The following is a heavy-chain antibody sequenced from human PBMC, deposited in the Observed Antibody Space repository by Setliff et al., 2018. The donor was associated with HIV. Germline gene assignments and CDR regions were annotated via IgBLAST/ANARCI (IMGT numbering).Heavy chain of an antibody. CDR2: IHYSGST. CDR3: ARSKTFYDFWGGYYTHGAFKI. CDR1: GGSISSHY. V-gene: IGHV4-59*11. D-gene: IGHD3-3*01. Sequence: SETLSLTCTVSGGSISSHYWSWIRQPPGKGLEWIGYIHYSGSTNYNPSLKTRVTISVDTSKNQFSLKLSSVTAADTAVYYCARSKTFYDFWGGYYTHGAFKIWGLGTMVTVSS. J-gene: IGHJ3*02.